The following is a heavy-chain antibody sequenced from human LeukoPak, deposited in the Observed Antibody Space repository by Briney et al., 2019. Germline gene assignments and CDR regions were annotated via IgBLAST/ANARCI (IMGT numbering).Heavy chain of an antibody. V-gene: IGHV4-30-4*01. CDR2: IYYSGSA. CDR1: GGSISSGDYY. Sequence: PSQTLSLTCTVSGGSISSGDYYWSWIRQPPGKGLEWIGYIYYSGSAYYNPSLNSRVTISVDTSKNQFSLKLSSVTAADTAVYYCAREVFRNNWFDLWGQGTLVTVSS. D-gene: IGHD3-3*01. J-gene: IGHJ5*02. CDR3: AREVFRNNWFDL.